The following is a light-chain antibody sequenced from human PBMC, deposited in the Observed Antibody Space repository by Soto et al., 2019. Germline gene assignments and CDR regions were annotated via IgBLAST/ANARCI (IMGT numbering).Light chain of an antibody. Sequence: MCQSPSTVYASVGDRDIITCRASQSPSTWLAWYQQKPGKAPKLLVFKVSSLESGVPSRFSGSGSGTEFTLTIISLQPDDFATYYCQQYKSYPWTFGQGTKVDIK. J-gene: IGKJ1*01. CDR2: KVS. V-gene: IGKV1-5*03. CDR3: QQYKSYPWT. CDR1: QSPSTW.